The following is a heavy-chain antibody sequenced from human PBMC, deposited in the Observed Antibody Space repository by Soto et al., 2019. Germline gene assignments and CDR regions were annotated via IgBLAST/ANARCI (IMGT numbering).Heavy chain of an antibody. Sequence: VQLVESGGGVVQPGRSLRLSCAASGFTFSDYAMHWVRQAPGKGLEWVAVVSHDGRNTHYADSVKGRFTISRDSSKNNVSLEMTSLSAEDTAVYYCAKGGRQWLVTSDFNYWGQGALDTVSS. J-gene: IGHJ4*02. CDR1: GFTFSDYA. D-gene: IGHD6-19*01. CDR2: VSHDGRNT. V-gene: IGHV3-30*18. CDR3: AKGGRQWLVTSDFNY.